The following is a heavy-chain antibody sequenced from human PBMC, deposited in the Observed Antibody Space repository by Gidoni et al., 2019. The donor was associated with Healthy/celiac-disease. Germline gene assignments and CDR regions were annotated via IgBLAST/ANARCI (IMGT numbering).Heavy chain of an antibody. D-gene: IGHD6-19*01. CDR3: ARREMSVGGWYIDY. Sequence: QVQLVESGGGVVKPGRSLSLSCAASGFPFCSYGMHWVRQAPGKGLEWVAVIWYDGSNKYYADSVKGRFTISRDNSKNTLYLQMNSLRAEDTAVYYCARREMSVGGWYIDYWGQGTLVTVSS. V-gene: IGHV3-33*01. CDR1: GFPFCSYG. CDR2: IWYDGSNK. J-gene: IGHJ4*02.